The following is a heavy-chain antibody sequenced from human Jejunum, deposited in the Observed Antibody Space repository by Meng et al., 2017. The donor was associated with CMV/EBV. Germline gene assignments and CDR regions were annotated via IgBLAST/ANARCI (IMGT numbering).Heavy chain of an antibody. Sequence: AASGFFFENYALSWVRQAPGKGLDWVSTSSGSGSTSYYADSVKGRFTVSRDNSKNTLYLQMNSLRVGDTAVYYCAKQGYSNDLDYWGEGTLVTVSS. CDR3: AKQGYSNDLDY. J-gene: IGHJ4*02. CDR1: GFFFENYA. D-gene: IGHD4-11*01. V-gene: IGHV3-23*01. CDR2: SSGSGSTS.